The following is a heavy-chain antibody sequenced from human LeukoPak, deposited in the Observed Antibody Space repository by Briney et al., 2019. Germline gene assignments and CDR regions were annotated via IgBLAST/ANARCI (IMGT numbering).Heavy chain of an antibody. CDR2: ISASRDIT. D-gene: IGHD3-10*01. J-gene: IGHJ4*02. Sequence: PGGSLRLSCAASGFNYSSYTMNWVRQAPGMGLEWLSYISASRDITYYADSVKGRFTISRDNSKNTLYLQMNSLGAEDTAVYYCAKDPREFGEYYFDYWGQGTLVTVSS. CDR3: AKDPREFGEYYFDY. V-gene: IGHV3-48*01. CDR1: GFNYSSYT.